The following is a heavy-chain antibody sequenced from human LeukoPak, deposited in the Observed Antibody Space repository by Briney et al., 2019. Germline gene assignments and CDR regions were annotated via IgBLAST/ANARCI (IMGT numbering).Heavy chain of an antibody. D-gene: IGHD5-24*01. Sequence: SETLSLTCTVSGGSISSYYWSWIRQPPGKGLEWIGSIYFNGNTYHNPSLKSRVTISIDTSKNQFSLKLSSVTAADTAVYYCARESLTWLQSRTSWFDPWGQGTLVTVSS. J-gene: IGHJ5*02. V-gene: IGHV4-59*12. CDR1: GGSISSYY. CDR2: IYFNGNT. CDR3: ARESLTWLQSRTSWFDP.